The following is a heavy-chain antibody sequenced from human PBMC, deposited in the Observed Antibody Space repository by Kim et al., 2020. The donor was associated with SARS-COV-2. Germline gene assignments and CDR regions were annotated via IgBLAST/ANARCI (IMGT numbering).Heavy chain of an antibody. Sequence: ETLSLTCAVYGGSFSGYYWCWIRQPPGKGLEWIGEINHSGSTNYNPSLKSRVTISVDTSKNQFSLELSSVTAADTAVYYCARALNDFWSGTHYYYYGMDVWGQGTTVTVSS. CDR1: GGSFSGYY. V-gene: IGHV4-34*01. CDR2: INHSGST. J-gene: IGHJ6*02. D-gene: IGHD3-3*01. CDR3: ARALNDFWSGTHYYYYGMDV.